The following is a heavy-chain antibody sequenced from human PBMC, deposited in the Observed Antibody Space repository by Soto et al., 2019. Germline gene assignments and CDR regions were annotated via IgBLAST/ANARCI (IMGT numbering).Heavy chain of an antibody. J-gene: IGHJ4*02. V-gene: IGHV3-23*01. CDR3: AKYFIGFWSGLDY. CDR1: GFTFSSYA. CDR2: ISGSGGST. D-gene: IGHD3-3*01. Sequence: EVQLLESGGGLVQPGGSLRLSCAASGFTFSSYAMSWVRQAPGKGLEWVSAISGSGGSTYYADSVKGRFTISRDNSKNTLYRQMNSLRAEDTAVYYCAKYFIGFWSGLDYWGQGTLVTVSS.